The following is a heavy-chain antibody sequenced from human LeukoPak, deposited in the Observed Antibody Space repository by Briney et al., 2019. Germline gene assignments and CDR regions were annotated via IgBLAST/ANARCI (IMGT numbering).Heavy chain of an antibody. D-gene: IGHD4-17*01. CDR2: ISGSGGST. CDR1: GFTFSNYA. V-gene: IGHV3-23*01. CDR3: AKQEKTGTTFISAWSDY. Sequence: GGSLRLSCAASGFTFSNYAMSWVRQAPGKGLEWVSAISGSGGSTYYADSVKGRFTISRDNSKNTLYLQMNSLRAEDTAVYYCAKQEKTGTTFISAWSDYWGHGTLVTVSS. J-gene: IGHJ4*01.